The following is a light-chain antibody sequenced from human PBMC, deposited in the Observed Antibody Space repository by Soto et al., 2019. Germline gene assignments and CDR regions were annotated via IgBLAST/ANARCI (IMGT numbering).Light chain of an antibody. V-gene: IGLV1-51*01. J-gene: IGLJ2*01. CDR1: SSNIGNNY. Sequence: QSVLTQPPSVSATPGQKVTISCSGSSSNIGNNYVSWYQQFPGTAPKLLIYDSKKRPSEIPDRFSGSKSGTSATLGITGLQTGDEADYYCGTWDTSLSTVVFGGGTKVTVL. CDR3: GTWDTSLSTVV. CDR2: DSK.